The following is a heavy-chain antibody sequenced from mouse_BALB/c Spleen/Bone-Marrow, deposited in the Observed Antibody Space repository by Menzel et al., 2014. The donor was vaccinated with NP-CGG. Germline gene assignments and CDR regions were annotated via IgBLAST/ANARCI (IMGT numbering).Heavy chain of an antibody. V-gene: IGHV2-2*02. CDR1: GFSLSSYG. D-gene: IGHD3-1*01. J-gene: IGHJ2*01. Sequence: QVQLQQSGPGLVQPSQSLSITCTVSGFSLSSYGVHWVRQSPGKGLEWLGVIWSGGSTGYNAAFISRLAISKDNSKSXVFFKMTSLQANDTAIYYCARNHRGYYFDYWGQGTTLTVSS. CDR3: ARNHRGYYFDY. CDR2: IWSGGST.